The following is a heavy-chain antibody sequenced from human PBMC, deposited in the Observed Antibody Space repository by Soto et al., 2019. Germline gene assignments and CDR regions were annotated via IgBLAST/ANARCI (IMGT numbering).Heavy chain of an antibody. CDR2: VTHDGTER. V-gene: IGHV3-30*03. CDR3: AREKNSGYYRTVDY. J-gene: IGHJ4*02. CDR1: GFTLSGHG. Sequence: QVQLVASGGGVVQPGSSLSLSCAASGFTLSGHGLHWVRQAPGKGLEWVAVVTHDGTERHYPDSVKGRFTITRDISKNTFYLQMNSLRVEDTAMYYCAREKNSGYYRTVDYWGQGTLVTVSS. D-gene: IGHD3-10*01.